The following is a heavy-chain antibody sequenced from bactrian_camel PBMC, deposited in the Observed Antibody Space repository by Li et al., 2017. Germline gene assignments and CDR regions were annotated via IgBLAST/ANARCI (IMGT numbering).Heavy chain of an antibody. J-gene: IGHJ4*01. CDR2: IYSDGGNT. D-gene: IGHD2*01. CDR1: GFTFSNYY. V-gene: IGHV3-2*01. Sequence: HVQLVESGGGLVQPGGSLRLSCAASGFTFSNYYMIWVRQAPGKGLEWVSSIYSDGGNTYYADSVKGRFTISKGDAKNTLILQMNSLKPTDTAMYYCAAALASAWEGGGYCYFSKGSQLGRYGYSYTYWGRGPRSPSP.